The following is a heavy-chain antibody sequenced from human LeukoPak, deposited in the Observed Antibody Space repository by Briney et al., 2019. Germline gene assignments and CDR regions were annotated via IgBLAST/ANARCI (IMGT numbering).Heavy chain of an antibody. D-gene: IGHD4-17*01. CDR2: ISSSSSYI. J-gene: IGHJ4*02. CDR1: GFTFSSYS. CDR3: ARAGGEDGDYVDFDY. Sequence: GGSLGLSCAASGFTFSSYSMNWVRQAPGKGLEWVSSISSSSSYIYYAGSVKGRFTISRDNAKNSLYLQMNSLRAEDTAVYYCARAGGEDGDYVDFDYWGQGTLVTVSS. V-gene: IGHV3-21*01.